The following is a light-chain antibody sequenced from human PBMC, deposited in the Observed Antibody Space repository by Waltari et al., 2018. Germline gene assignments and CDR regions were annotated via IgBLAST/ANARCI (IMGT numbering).Light chain of an antibody. Sequence: QSALTQPASLSGSPGQSITIPCTATNSDPGSYNLVTCYQQPPGRAPKPVIHEVTKRPSGISDRFSGSKSGNMASLTISGLQAEDEADYYCSSYASRTSFAIFGGGTKLTVL. CDR1: NSDPGSYNL. CDR2: EVT. V-gene: IGLV2-23*02. CDR3: SSYASRTSFAI. J-gene: IGLJ2*01.